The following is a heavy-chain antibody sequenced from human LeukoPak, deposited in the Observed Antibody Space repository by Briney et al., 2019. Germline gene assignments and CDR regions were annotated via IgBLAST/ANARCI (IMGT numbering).Heavy chain of an antibody. CDR1: GFTFSSYW. J-gene: IGHJ4*02. V-gene: IGHV3-7*01. CDR2: IKQDGSEK. D-gene: IGHD2-2*01. CDR3: ARARYCSGTSCLIYFDY. Sequence: GGSLRLSCAASGFTFSSYWMSWVRQAPGKGLEWVANIKQDGSEKYYVDSVKGRFTISRDNAKNSLYLQMNSLRAEDTAVYYCARARYCSGTSCLIYFDYWGQGTLVTVSS.